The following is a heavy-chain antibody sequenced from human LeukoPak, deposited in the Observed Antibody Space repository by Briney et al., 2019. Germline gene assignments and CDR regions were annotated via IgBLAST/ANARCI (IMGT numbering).Heavy chain of an antibody. CDR2: ISSSSSYI. CDR3: ARDPRSRDGYNRDY. CDR1: GFPLHSYS. D-gene: IGHD5-24*01. J-gene: IGHJ4*02. Sequence: GGAPRLSLSASGFPLHSYSMNLGRPAPGEGVGWVSSISSSSSYIYYADSVKGRFTISRDNAKNSLYLQMNSLRAEDTAVYYCARDPRSRDGYNRDYWGQGTLVTVSS. V-gene: IGHV3-21*01.